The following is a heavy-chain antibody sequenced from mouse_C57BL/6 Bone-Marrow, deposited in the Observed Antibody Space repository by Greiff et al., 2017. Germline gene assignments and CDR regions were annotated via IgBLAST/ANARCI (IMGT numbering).Heavy chain of an antibody. Sequence: EVQLMESGPGLVKPSQSLSLTCSVTGYSITSGYYWNWIRQFPGNKLEWMGYISYDGSNNYNPSLKNPISITRDTSKNQFFLKLNSVTTEDTATYYCARDSPRYAYWGQGTLVTVSA. V-gene: IGHV3-6*01. CDR3: ARDSPRYAY. J-gene: IGHJ3*01. CDR2: ISYDGSN. CDR1: GYSITSGYY. D-gene: IGHD1-1*01.